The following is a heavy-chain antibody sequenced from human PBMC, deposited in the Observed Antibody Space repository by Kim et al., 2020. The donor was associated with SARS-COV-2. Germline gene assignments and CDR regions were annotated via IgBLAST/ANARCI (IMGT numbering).Heavy chain of an antibody. V-gene: IGHV3-21*01. Sequence: GGSLRLTCAASGFTFSSYSMNWVRQAPGQGLEWFSSISSSSSYIYYADSVKGRFTISRDNAKNSLYLQMNSLRAEDTAVYYCASLPAASSVSYYYYGMDVWGQGTTVTVSS. CDR1: GFTFSSYS. J-gene: IGHJ6*02. CDR3: ASLPAASSVSYYYYGMDV. CDR2: ISSSSSYI. D-gene: IGHD2-2*01.